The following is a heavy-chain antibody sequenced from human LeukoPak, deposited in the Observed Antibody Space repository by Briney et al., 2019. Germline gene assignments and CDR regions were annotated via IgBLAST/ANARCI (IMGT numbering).Heavy chain of an antibody. D-gene: IGHD5-24*01. V-gene: IGHV3-74*01. CDR2: INSDGSST. CDR1: GFTFSSYW. Sequence: GGSLRLSCAASGFTFSSYWMHWVRQAPGKGLVWVSRINSDGSSTSYADSVKGRFTISRDNAKNSLYLQMNSLRAEDTALYYCAKVDGIGYYYYGMDVWGQGTTVTVSS. CDR3: AKVDGIGYYYYGMDV. J-gene: IGHJ6*02.